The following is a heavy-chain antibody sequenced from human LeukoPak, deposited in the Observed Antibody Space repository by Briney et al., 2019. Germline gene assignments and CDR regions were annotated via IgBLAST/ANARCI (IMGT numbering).Heavy chain of an antibody. CDR2: IYHSGST. D-gene: IGHD3-3*01. Sequence: SETLSLTCTVSGGSISSGGYYWSWIRQPPGKGLEWIGYIYHSGSTYYNPSLKSRVTISVDTSKNQFSLKLSSVTAADTAVYYCAREMGLRGVTIFGTIAFDIWGQGTMVTVSS. CDR1: GGSISSGGYY. J-gene: IGHJ3*02. CDR3: AREMGLRGVTIFGTIAFDI. V-gene: IGHV4-30-2*01.